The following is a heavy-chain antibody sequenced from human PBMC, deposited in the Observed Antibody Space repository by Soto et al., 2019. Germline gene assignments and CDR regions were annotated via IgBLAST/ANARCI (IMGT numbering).Heavy chain of an antibody. J-gene: IGHJ5*02. Sequence: QVQLQQWGAGLLKPSETLSLTCAVYGGSFSGYYWSWIRQPPGKGLEWIGEINHSGSTNYNPSLKSRVTISVDTSKNQFSLKLSSVTAADTAVYYCARRRLGPEARTNWFDPWAREPWSPSPQ. V-gene: IGHV4-34*01. CDR2: INHSGST. CDR1: GGSFSGYY. D-gene: IGHD5-12*01. CDR3: ARRRLGPEARTNWFDP.